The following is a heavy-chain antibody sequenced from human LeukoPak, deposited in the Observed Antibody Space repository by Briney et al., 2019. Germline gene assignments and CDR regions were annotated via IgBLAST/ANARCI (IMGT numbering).Heavy chain of an antibody. CDR2: IRSKANSYAT. D-gene: IGHD1-20*01. CDR1: GFTFSGSA. J-gene: IGHJ4*02. CDR3: TRREYNWNVLD. V-gene: IGHV3-73*01. Sequence: PGGSLRLSCAASGFTFSGSAMHWVRQASGKGLEWVGRIRSKANSYATAYAASVKGRFTISRDDSKNTAYLQMNSLKTEDTAVYYCTRREYNWNVLDWGQGTLVTVSS.